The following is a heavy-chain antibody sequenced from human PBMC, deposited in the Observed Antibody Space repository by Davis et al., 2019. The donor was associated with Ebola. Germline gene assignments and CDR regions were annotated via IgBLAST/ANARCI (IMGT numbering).Heavy chain of an antibody. CDR1: GYVLSSYG. V-gene: IGHV1-18*01. D-gene: IGHD7-27*01. Sequence: AASVKVSCKASGYVLSSYGITWVRQAPGQGLEWMGWISAYNGNTNYAQKFQGRVTMTRDTSITTAYMELSRLRSDDTAVYYCARDGSTSDQKSGELDYWGQGPLVTVSS. J-gene: IGHJ4*02. CDR2: ISAYNGNT. CDR3: ARDGSTSDQKSGELDY.